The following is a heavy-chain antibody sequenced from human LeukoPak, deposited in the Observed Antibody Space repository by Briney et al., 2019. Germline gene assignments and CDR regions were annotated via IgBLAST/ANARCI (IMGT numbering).Heavy chain of an antibody. CDR3: ARILGPRGPFDY. J-gene: IGHJ4*02. V-gene: IGHV2-70*11. CDR1: GFSLTTTGMC. D-gene: IGHD1-14*01. CDR2: IDWDDDK. Sequence: SGPTLVKPTQTLTLTCTFSGFSLTTTGMCVTWIRQPPGKALEWLARIDWDDDKYYSTSLKTRLTISKDTSKNQVVLTMTNMDPVDTATYYCARILGPRGPFDYWGQGTLVTVSS.